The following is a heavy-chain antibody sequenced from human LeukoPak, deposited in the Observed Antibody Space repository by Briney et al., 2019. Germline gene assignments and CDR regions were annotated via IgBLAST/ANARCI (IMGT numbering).Heavy chain of an antibody. CDR1: GYTFTRYY. CDR3: ARDIVAPYYMDV. J-gene: IGHJ6*03. CDR2: ISAYNGNT. Sequence: ASVKVSCKASGYTFTRYYMHWVRQAPGQGREWMGWISAYNGNTNYAQKLQGRVTMTTDTSTSTAYMELRSLRSDDTAVYYCARDIVAPYYMDVWGKGTTVTVSS. V-gene: IGHV1-18*04. D-gene: IGHD5-12*01.